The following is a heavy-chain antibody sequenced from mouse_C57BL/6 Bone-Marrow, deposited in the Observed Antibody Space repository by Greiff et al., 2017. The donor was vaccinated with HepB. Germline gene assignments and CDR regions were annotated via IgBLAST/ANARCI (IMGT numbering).Heavy chain of an antibody. D-gene: IGHD1-1*01. CDR3: ARSDTTVVAHFDY. V-gene: IGHV1-81*01. Sequence: QVQLQQSGAELARPGASVKLSCKASGYTFTSYGISWVKQRTGQGLEWIGEIYPRSGNTYYNEKFKGKATLTADKSSSTAYMELRSLTSEDSAVYFCARSDTTVVAHFDYWGQGTTLTVSS. CDR2: IYPRSGNT. CDR1: GYTFTSYG. J-gene: IGHJ2*01.